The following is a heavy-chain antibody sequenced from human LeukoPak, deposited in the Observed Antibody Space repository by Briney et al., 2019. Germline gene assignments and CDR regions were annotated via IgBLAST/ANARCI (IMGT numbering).Heavy chain of an antibody. D-gene: IGHD3-3*01. CDR2: VYYSGST. CDR3: ASSITIFGVATPRGDY. V-gene: IGHV4-59*08. J-gene: IGHJ4*02. CDR1: GGSISSYY. Sequence: SETLSLTCTVSGGSISSYYWSWIRQPPGKGLEWIGSVYYSGSTYYNPSLKSRVTISLDTSKNQFSLKLSSVTAADTAVYYCASSITIFGVATPRGDYWGQGTLVTVSS.